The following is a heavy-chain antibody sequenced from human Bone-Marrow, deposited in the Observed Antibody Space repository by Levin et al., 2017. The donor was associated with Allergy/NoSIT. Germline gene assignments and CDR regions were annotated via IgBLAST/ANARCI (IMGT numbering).Heavy chain of an antibody. CDR3: ARDAGGYDYVWGSYRYYDGMDV. Sequence: GESLKISCAASGFTFSSYGMHWVRQAPGKGLEWVAVIWYDGSNKYYADSVKGRFTISRDNSKNTLYLQMNSLRAEDTAVYYCARDAGGYDYVWGSYRYYDGMDVWGQGTTVTVSS. CDR1: GFTFSSYG. CDR2: IWYDGSNK. V-gene: IGHV3-33*01. D-gene: IGHD3-16*02. J-gene: IGHJ6*02.